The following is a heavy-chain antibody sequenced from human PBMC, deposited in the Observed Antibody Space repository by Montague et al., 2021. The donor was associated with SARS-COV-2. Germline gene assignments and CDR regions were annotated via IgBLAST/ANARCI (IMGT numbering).Heavy chain of an antibody. CDR3: ARGKKRVFTTHYVSSGYAIDY. J-gene: IGHJ4*02. CDR1: GGSFSGYY. D-gene: IGHD3-22*01. Sequence: SETLSLTCAVYGGSFSGYYWSWIRQPPGKGLEWIGEINHSGSTKYNPSLKSRVTISVDTSKNQFSLKLSSVTAADTAVYYCARGKKRVFTTHYVSSGYAIDYWGQGTPVTVSS. CDR2: INHSGST. V-gene: IGHV4-34*01.